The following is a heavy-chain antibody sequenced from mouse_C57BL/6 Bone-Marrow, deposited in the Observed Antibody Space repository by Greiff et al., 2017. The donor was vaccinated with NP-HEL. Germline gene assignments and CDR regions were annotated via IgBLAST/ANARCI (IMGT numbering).Heavy chain of an antibody. CDR1: GFTFTDYY. V-gene: IGHV7-3*01. Sequence: EVKLMESGGGLVQPGGSLSLSCAASGFTFTDYYMSWVRQPPGKALEWLGFIRNKANGYTTEYSASVKGRFTISRDNSQSILYLQMNALRAEDSATYYCARSHSNLYAMDYWGQGTSVTVSS. CDR2: IRNKANGYTT. J-gene: IGHJ4*01. CDR3: ARSHSNLYAMDY. D-gene: IGHD2-5*01.